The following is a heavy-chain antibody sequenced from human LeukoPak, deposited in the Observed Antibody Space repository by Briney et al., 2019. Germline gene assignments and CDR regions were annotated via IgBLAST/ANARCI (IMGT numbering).Heavy chain of an antibody. V-gene: IGHV3-9*01. Sequence: GGSLRLSCAASGFTFDDYAMHWVRQAPGKGLEWVSGISWNSGSIGYADSVKGRFTISRDNAKNSLYLQMNSLRAEDAALYYCAKDNIAAAGLDHWGQGTLVTVSS. CDR1: GFTFDDYA. D-gene: IGHD6-13*01. CDR2: ISWNSGSI. CDR3: AKDNIAAAGLDH. J-gene: IGHJ4*02.